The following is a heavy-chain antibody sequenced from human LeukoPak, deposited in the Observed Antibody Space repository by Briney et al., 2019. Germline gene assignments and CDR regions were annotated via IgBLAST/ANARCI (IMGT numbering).Heavy chain of an antibody. CDR1: GFTFSSYA. Sequence: GGSLRLSCVASGFTFSSYAMSWVRQAPGKGLEWVSAISGSGGSTYYADSVKGRFTISRDNSKNTLYLQMNSLRAEDTAVYYCAKAGKYFDWLLTFDYWGQGTLVTVSS. D-gene: IGHD3-9*01. V-gene: IGHV3-23*01. CDR3: AKAGKYFDWLLTFDY. J-gene: IGHJ4*02. CDR2: ISGSGGST.